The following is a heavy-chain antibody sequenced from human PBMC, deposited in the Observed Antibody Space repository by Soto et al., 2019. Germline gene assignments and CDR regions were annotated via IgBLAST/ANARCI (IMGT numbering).Heavy chain of an antibody. J-gene: IGHJ3*02. CDR3: AKDPPNYDILTGYYPDDAFDI. CDR1: GFTLNSYD. D-gene: IGHD3-9*01. V-gene: IGHV3-23*01. Sequence: SLRLSSAASGFTLNSYDMSWVRQAPRKGLEWVSAISGSGGSTYYADSVKVRFTISRDNSKNTLYLQMNSLRAEDTAVYYCAKDPPNYDILTGYYPDDAFDIWGQGTMVTVSS. CDR2: ISGSGGST.